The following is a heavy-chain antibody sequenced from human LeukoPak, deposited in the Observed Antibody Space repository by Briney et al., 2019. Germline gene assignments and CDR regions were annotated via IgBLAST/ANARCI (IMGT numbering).Heavy chain of an antibody. CDR1: GGSISGGSYY. Sequence: NPSETLSLTCTVSGGSISGGSYYGTWIRQPAGKGLEWIGRVHAGGSTDFNPSLKTRVSISLDTSKSQFTLKVNSVTAADTAVYYCARGYTYGHGAMFDYWGQGTLVTVSP. CDR3: ARGYTYGHGAMFDY. J-gene: IGHJ4*02. CDR2: VHAGGST. D-gene: IGHD5-18*01. V-gene: IGHV4-61*02.